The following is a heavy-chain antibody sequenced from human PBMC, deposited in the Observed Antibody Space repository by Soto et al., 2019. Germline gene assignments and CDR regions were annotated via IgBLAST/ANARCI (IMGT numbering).Heavy chain of an antibody. D-gene: IGHD2-15*01. CDR1: GGSISSHY. Sequence: SETLSLTCTISGGSISSHYWSWIRQPPGKGLEWIGYIYYTGSTNYNPSLKSRVTISVDTSEKEFSLKLTSVTAADTAVYYCAREPRYCSGGSCYPNYHYYGMDVWGQGTTVTVSS. CDR2: IYYTGST. V-gene: IGHV4-59*11. J-gene: IGHJ6*02. CDR3: AREPRYCSGGSCYPNYHYYGMDV.